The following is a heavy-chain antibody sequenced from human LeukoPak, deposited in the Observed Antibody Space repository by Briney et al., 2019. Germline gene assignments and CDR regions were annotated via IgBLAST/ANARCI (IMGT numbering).Heavy chain of an antibody. J-gene: IGHJ3*02. CDR2: ISSSSTYI. CDR3: AREIPPKGRSFDI. V-gene: IGHV3-21*01. CDR1: GGSISNTYYY. Sequence: PSETLSLTCTVSGGSISNTYYYWGWIRQPPGKGLEWVSSISSSSTYIYYADSMKGRFTVSRDNAKNSLYLQMNSLRAEDTAVYYCAREIPPKGRSFDIWGQGTMVTVSS.